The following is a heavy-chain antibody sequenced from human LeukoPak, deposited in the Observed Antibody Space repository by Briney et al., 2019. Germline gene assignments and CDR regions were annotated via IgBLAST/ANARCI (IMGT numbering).Heavy chain of an antibody. CDR2: IIPILGIA. CDR3: AGWPGYCSSTSCYWGSYYYGMDV. Sequence: GASVKVSCKASGGTFSSYAISWVRQAPGQGLEWMGRIIPILGIANYAQKFQGRVTITADKSTSTAYMELSSLRSEDTAVYYCAGWPGYCSSTSCYWGSYYYGMDVWGQGTTVTVSS. J-gene: IGHJ6*02. CDR1: GGTFSSYA. V-gene: IGHV1-69*04. D-gene: IGHD2-2*01.